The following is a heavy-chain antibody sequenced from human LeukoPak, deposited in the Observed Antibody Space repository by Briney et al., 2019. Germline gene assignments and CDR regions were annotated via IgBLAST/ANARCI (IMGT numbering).Heavy chain of an antibody. CDR3: ARHQWVPAFDI. J-gene: IGHJ3*02. CDR1: GGSISSGGYY. D-gene: IGHD1-26*01. Sequence: SETLSLTCTVSGGSISSGGYYWNWIRQPPGKGLEWIGYIYYSGNTNYNPSLKSRVTISIDTSKNQFSLKLSSVTAADTAIYYCARHQWVPAFDIWGQGTMVTVSS. CDR2: IYYSGNT. V-gene: IGHV4-61*08.